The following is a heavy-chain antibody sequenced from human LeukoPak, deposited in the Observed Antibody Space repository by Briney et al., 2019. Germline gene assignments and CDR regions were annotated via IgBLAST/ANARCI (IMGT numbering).Heavy chain of an antibody. V-gene: IGHV3-30*02. D-gene: IGHD6-19*01. J-gene: IGHJ4*02. Sequence: GGSLRLSCAASGSTFSSYGMHWVRQAPGKGLEWVAFIRYDGSNKYYADSVKGRFTISRDNSKNTLYLQMNSLRAEDTAVYYCAKDRRGGLGVSSGWYYFDYWGQGTLVTVSS. CDR2: IRYDGSNK. CDR3: AKDRRGGLGVSSGWYYFDY. CDR1: GSTFSSYG.